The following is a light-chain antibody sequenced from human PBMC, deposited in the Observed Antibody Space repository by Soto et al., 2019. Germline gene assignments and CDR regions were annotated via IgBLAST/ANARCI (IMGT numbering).Light chain of an antibody. CDR2: NNN. CDR3: AAWDDSPNGVL. J-gene: IGLJ7*01. V-gene: IGLV1-44*01. CDR1: SSNIGSNP. Sequence: QSVLTQPPSASGTPGQRVTISCSGSSSNIGSNPVHWYQQVPGTAPKLLIHNNNQRPSGVPARFSGSKSGTSASLAISGLQSEDEADYYCAAWDDSPNGVLFGGGTQLTVL.